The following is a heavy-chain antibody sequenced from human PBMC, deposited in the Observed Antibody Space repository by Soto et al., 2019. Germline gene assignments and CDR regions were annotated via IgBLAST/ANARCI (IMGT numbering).Heavy chain of an antibody. V-gene: IGHV5-10-1*01. Sequence: GESLKISCKGSGYSFTSYWISWVRQMPGKGLEWMGRIDPSDSYTNYSPSFQGHVTISADKSISTAYLQWSSLKASDTAMYYCAREGFGELDRNYYYNGMDVWGQGTTVTVSS. J-gene: IGHJ6*02. CDR1: GYSFTSYW. CDR2: IDPSDSYT. CDR3: AREGFGELDRNYYYNGMDV. D-gene: IGHD3-10*01.